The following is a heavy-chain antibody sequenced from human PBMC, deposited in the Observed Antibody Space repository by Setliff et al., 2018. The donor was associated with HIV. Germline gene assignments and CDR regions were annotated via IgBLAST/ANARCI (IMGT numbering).Heavy chain of an antibody. Sequence: ASVKVSCKTSGYNFENYAINWVRQAPGQGLEWMGWINANSGSTTYAQAFTGRFFFSVDTAVATAYLQINNLKTEDTAVYFCARGLYGDYGGDLNWLDPWGHGTRVTVSS. V-gene: IGHV7-4-1*02. D-gene: IGHD4-17*01. J-gene: IGHJ5*02. CDR2: INANSGST. CDR1: GYNFENYA. CDR3: ARGLYGDYGGDLNWLDP.